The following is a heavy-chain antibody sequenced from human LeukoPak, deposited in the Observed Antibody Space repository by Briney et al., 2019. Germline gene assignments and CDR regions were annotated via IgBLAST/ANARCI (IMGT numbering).Heavy chain of an antibody. CDR1: GVSISSYY. CDR2: IYTSGST. V-gene: IGHV4-4*09. Sequence: PSETLSLTCTVSGVSISSYYWSWIRQPPGKGLEWIGYIYTSGSTNYNPSLKSRVTISVDTSKNQFSLKLSSVTAADTAVYYCARQAGARGVKYYYYYMDVWGKGTTVTVSS. D-gene: IGHD1-26*01. CDR3: ARQAGARGVKYYYYYMDV. J-gene: IGHJ6*03.